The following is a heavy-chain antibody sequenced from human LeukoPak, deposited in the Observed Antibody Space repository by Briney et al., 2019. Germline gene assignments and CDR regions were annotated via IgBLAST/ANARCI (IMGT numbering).Heavy chain of an antibody. CDR1: GFTFSDFY. CDR3: ARAPVTSCRGAFCYPFDY. D-gene: IGHD2-21*01. CDR2: ISTTGYTI. J-gene: IGHJ4*02. Sequence: GGSLRLSCEASGFTFSDFYMSWIRQAPGQGLEWLSYISTTGYTIYYADSVKGRFTISRDNSKNTLYLQMNRLRVEDAAVYYCARAPVTSCRGAFCYPFDYWGQGTLVTVSS. V-gene: IGHV3-11*01.